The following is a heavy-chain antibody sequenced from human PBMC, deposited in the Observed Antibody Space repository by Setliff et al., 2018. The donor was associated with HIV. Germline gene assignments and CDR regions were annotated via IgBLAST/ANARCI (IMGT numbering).Heavy chain of an antibody. Sequence: PSETLSLTCDVSGGSISDFYWSWIRQSPRWGLEWIGYVHTSGSSNYNLSLKSRATISVDTSKNQFSLKLSSVTAADTAVYYCARVDGSSDAFDIWGQGTMVTVSS. V-gene: IGHV4-59*01. CDR1: GGSISDFY. CDR2: VHTSGSS. CDR3: ARVDGSSDAFDI. J-gene: IGHJ3*02. D-gene: IGHD3-10*01.